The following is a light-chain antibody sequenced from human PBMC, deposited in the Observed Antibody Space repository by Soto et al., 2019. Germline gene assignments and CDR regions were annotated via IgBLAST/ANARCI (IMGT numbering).Light chain of an antibody. J-gene: IGKJ3*01. CDR1: QSVSGSY. CDR2: GES. Sequence: EIVLTQSPGTLSLSPGERAALSCRASQSVSGSYVAWYQQKPGQAPRLLIYGESNRATGIPDRFSGSGSGTDFTLTITRLEPEDFAVYSCQKYGRSPFTFGPGTKVDI. V-gene: IGKV3-20*01. CDR3: QKYGRSPFT.